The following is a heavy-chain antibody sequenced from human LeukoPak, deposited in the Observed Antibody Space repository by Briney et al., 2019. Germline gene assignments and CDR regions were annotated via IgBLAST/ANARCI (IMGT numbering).Heavy chain of an antibody. CDR1: GYTFTGYY. V-gene: IGHV1-2*04. CDR2: INPNSGGT. Sequence: GASVKVSCKASGYTFTGYYMHWVRQAPGQGLEWMGWINPNSGGTNYAQKFQGWVTMTRDTSISTAYMELSRLRSDDTAVYYCARGSPWGYSYAPSFDYWGQGTLVTVSS. D-gene: IGHD5-18*01. J-gene: IGHJ4*02. CDR3: ARGSPWGYSYAPSFDY.